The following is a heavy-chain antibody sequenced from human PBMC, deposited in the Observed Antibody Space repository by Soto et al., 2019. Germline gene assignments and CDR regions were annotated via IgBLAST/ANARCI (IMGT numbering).Heavy chain of an antibody. Sequence: EVQLVESGGGLVQPGGSLRLSCAASGFTVSSNYMSWVRQAPGKGLEWVSVIYSGGSTYYADSVKGRFTISRHNSKNTLYLQMNSVRAEDTTGYDCARAWNDDAADYWGQGTMVTVSS. V-gene: IGHV3-53*04. CDR3: ARAWNDDAADY. J-gene: IGHJ4*02. D-gene: IGHD1-1*01. CDR1: GFTVSSNY. CDR2: IYSGGST.